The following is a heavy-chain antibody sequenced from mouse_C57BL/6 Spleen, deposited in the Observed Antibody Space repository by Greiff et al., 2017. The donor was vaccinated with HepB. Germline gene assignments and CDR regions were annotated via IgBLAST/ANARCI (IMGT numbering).Heavy chain of an antibody. CDR2: IYPGSGNT. J-gene: IGHJ2*01. D-gene: IGHD1-1*01. Sequence: QVQLQQSGAELVRPGASVKLSCKASGYTFTDYYINWVKQRPGQGLEWIARIYPGSGNTYYNEKFKGKATLTAEKSSSTAYMQLSSLTSEDSAVYFCARGDYYGSSYYFDYWGQGTTLTVSS. CDR3: ARGDYYGSSYYFDY. CDR1: GYTFTDYY. V-gene: IGHV1-76*01.